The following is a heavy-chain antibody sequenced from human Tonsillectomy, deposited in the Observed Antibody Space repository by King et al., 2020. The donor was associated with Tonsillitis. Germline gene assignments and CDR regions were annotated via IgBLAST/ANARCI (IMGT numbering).Heavy chain of an antibody. J-gene: IGHJ6*03. CDR1: GGSISSYY. V-gene: IGHV4-59*01. CDR2: IYYSGST. CDR3: ARDFRYYDSSGTSYYYYYMDV. Sequence: QLQESGPGLVKPSETLSLTCTVSGGSISSYYWSWIRQPPGKGLEWIGYIYYSGSTNYNPSLESRVTISVDTSKNQLSLKLTSVTAADTAVYYWARDFRYYDSSGTSYYYYYMDVWGKGTTVTVSS. D-gene: IGHD3-22*01.